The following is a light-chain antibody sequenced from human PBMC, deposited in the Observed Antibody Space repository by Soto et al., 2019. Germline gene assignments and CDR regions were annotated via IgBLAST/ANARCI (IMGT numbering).Light chain of an antibody. Sequence: QSALTQPPSASGSPGQSVTISCTGTSSDVGGYGFVSWYQQHPGKAPKLIIYQVTKRPSGVPDRFSGSKSGNTASLTVSGLQAEDEADYYCSSYAGSTLYVFGTGTKVTVL. V-gene: IGLV2-8*01. J-gene: IGLJ1*01. CDR1: SSDVGGYGF. CDR2: QVT. CDR3: SSYAGSTLYV.